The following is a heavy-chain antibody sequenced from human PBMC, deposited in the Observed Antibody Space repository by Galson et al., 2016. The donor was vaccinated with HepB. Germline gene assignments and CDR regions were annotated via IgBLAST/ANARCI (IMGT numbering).Heavy chain of an antibody. D-gene: IGHD1-14*01. CDR3: AHRPPNNIIWYYYLGMDV. CDR2: IYWDDDK. Sequence: PALVKPTQTLTLTCTFSGFSLSTSGVGVGWFRQPPGKALEWLALIYWDDDKRFRPSLKSRLTITKDTSKNQVVLTLTNMDPVDTATYYCAHRPPNNIIWYYYLGMDVWGQGTTVTVPS. J-gene: IGHJ6*02. CDR1: GFSLSTSGVG. V-gene: IGHV2-5*02.